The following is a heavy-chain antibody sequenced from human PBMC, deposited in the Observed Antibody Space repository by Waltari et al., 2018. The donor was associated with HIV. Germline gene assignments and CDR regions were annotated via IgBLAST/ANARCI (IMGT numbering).Heavy chain of an antibody. J-gene: IGHJ3*02. CDR3: LNADTYVGGGGGAFAI. Sequence: EVRLVQPGGGLVQPGRSLRLSGVANFVLAHSEVTRVRQGQVQVLSWVSGITSDVGRNSFATFVRARFPISRANAQDPLYLQMNILILEDTAIYYGLNADTYVGGGGGAFAIWGQGTLVIVSS. CDR1: FVLAHSE. CDR2: ITSDVGRN. D-gene: IGHD3-16*01. V-gene: IGHV3-9*01.